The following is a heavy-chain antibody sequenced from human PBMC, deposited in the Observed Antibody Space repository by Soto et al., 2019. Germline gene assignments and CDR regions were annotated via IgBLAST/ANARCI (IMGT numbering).Heavy chain of an antibody. CDR2: IYYSGST. D-gene: IGHD5-18*01. CDR3: ARDGGYPYGNGLDN. J-gene: IGHJ4*02. V-gene: IGHV4-31*03. Sequence: QVQLQESGPGLVKPSQTLSLTCTVSGASISSGGYYWSWNRQHPGKGPEWIGNIYYSGSTYYNPSLTSRLTIAVDMSKNQFSLKLNSVTAADTAMYSCARDGGYPYGNGLDNSGQVTLVTVSS. CDR1: GASISSGGYY.